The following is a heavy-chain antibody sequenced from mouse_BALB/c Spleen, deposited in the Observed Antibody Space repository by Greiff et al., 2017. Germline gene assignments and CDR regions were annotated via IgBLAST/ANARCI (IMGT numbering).Heavy chain of an antibody. J-gene: IGHJ4*01. D-gene: IGHD2-14*01. V-gene: IGHV5-17*02. CDR3: ARGNRAMDY. Sequence: DVMLVESGGGLVQPGGSRKLSCAASGFTFSSFGMHWVRQAPEKGLEWVAYISSGSSTIYYADTVKGRFTISRDNPKNTLFLQMTSLRSEDTAMYYCARGNRAMDYWGQGTSVTVSS. CDR1: GFTFSSFG. CDR2: ISSGSSTI.